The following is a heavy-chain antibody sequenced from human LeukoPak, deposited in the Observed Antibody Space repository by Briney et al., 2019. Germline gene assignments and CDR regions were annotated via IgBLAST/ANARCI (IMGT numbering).Heavy chain of an antibody. CDR1: GFTFSSYG. Sequence: PGGSRRLSCAASGFTFSSYGMHWVRQAPGKGLEWVAVISYDGSNKYYADPVKGRFTISRDNSKNTLYLQMNSLRAEDTAVYYCAKDMYSSSWYYFDYWGQGTMVTDSS. CDR3: AKDMYSSSWYYFDY. V-gene: IGHV3-30*18. CDR2: ISYDGSNK. J-gene: IGHJ4*02. D-gene: IGHD6-13*01.